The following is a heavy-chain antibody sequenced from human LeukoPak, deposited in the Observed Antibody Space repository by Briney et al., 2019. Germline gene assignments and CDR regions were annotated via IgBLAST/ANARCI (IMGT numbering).Heavy chain of an antibody. V-gene: IGHV3-23*01. CDR2: ISGSGGST. J-gene: IGHJ6*03. CDR1: GFTFSSYA. CDR3: AKGGYSNGAYYYYYMDV. D-gene: IGHD4-11*01. Sequence: LPGGSLRLSCAASGFTFSSYAMSWVRQAPGKGLEWVSAISGSGGSTYYADSVKGRFTISRDNSKNTLYLQMNSLRAEDTAVYYCAKGGYSNGAYYYYYMDVWGKGTTVTVSS.